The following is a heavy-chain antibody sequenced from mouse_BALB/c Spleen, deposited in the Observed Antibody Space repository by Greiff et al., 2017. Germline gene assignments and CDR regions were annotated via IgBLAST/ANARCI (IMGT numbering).Heavy chain of an antibody. Sequence: QVQLQQPGPGLVQPSQSLSITCTVSGFSLTSYGVHWVRQSPGKGLEWLGVIWSGGSTDYNAAFISRLSISKDNSKSQVFFKMNSLQANDTAIYYCARKGRIYYDYDGGSLAYWGQGTLVTVSA. CDR2: IWSGGST. CDR3: ARKGRIYYDYDGGSLAY. D-gene: IGHD2-4*01. V-gene: IGHV2-2*02. CDR1: GFSLTSYG. J-gene: IGHJ3*01.